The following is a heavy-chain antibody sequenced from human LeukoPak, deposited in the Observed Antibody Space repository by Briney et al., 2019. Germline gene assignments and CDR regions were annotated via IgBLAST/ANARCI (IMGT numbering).Heavy chain of an antibody. J-gene: IGHJ4*02. Sequence: GGSLRLSCAASGFTFSSYAMHWVRQAPGKGLDWVAVISYDGSNKYYEDSVKGRFTISRDNSKNTLYLQMNSLRAEDTAVYYCARVGDGYNFWGWGYYFDYWGQGTLVTVSS. CDR3: ARVGDGYNFWGWGYYFDY. CDR1: GFTFSSYA. V-gene: IGHV3-30*01. D-gene: IGHD5-24*01. CDR2: ISYDGSNK.